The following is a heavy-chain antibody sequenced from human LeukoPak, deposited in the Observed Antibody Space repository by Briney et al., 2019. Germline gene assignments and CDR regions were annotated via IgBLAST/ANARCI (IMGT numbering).Heavy chain of an antibody. V-gene: IGHV3-48*03. CDR3: ARASGDIVETATMGSY. CDR2: ISSSGSSI. D-gene: IGHD5-18*01. Sequence: PGGSLRLSCAASGFTFSRYEMNWVRQAPGKGLEWVSYISSSGSSIYYADSVKGRFTISRDNAKNSLYLQMNSLRAEDTAVYYCARASGDIVETATMGSYWGQGTLVTVSS. J-gene: IGHJ4*02. CDR1: GFTFSRYE.